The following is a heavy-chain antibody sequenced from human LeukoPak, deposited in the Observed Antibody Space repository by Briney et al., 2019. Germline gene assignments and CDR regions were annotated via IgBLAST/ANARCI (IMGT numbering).Heavy chain of an antibody. CDR1: GGSISSQY. V-gene: IGHV4-59*11. CDR3: ARVEALGRYYFDY. J-gene: IGHJ4*02. Sequence: PSETLSLTCTVSGGSISSQYWSWIRQPPGKGLEWIGYIYYSGSTNYNPSLKSRVTISVDTSKNQFSLKLSSVTAADTAVYYCARVEALGRYYFDYWGQGTLVTVSS. D-gene: IGHD5-24*01. CDR2: IYYSGST.